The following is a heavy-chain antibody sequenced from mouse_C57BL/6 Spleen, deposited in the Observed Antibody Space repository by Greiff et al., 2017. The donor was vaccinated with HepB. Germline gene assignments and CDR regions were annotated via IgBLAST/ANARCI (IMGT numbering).Heavy chain of an antibody. J-gene: IGHJ1*03. CDR3: ARDWDLLRWYFDV. CDR1: GFTFSSYG. Sequence: EVKLQESGGDLVKPGGSLKLSCAASGFTFSSYGMSWVRQTPDKRLEWVATISSGGSYTYYPDSVKGRFTISRDNAKNTLYLQMSSLKSEDTAMYYCARDWDLLRWYFDVWGTGTTVTVSS. V-gene: IGHV5-6*01. D-gene: IGHD4-1*01. CDR2: ISSGGSYT.